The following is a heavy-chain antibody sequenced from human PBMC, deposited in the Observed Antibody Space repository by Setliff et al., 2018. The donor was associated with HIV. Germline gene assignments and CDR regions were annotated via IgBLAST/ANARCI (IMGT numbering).Heavy chain of an antibody. CDR1: GFTFSSYT. V-gene: IGHV3-21*01. CDR3: ASIELAAMVPVDY. Sequence: GGSLRLSCAASGFTFSSYTMNWVRQAPGKGLEWVSSISSSSYYIYYADSVKGRFTISRDNAKNSLFLQMNSLRAEDTAVYYCASIELAAMVPVDYWGQGTLVTVSA. D-gene: IGHD5-18*01. J-gene: IGHJ4*02. CDR2: ISSSSYYI.